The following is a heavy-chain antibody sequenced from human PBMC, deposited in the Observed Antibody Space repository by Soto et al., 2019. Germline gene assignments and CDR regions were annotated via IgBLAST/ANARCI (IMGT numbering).Heavy chain of an antibody. CDR2: IRSKANSYAT. D-gene: IGHD1-1*01. V-gene: IGHV3-73*01. J-gene: IGHJ4*02. CDR1: GFTFSGSA. CDR3: TCRIIRYTTGSIAY. Sequence: GGSLRFSCAASGFTFSGSAMHWVRQASGKGLEWVGRIRSKANSYATAYAASVKGRFTISRDDSKNTAYLQMNSLKTEDTAVYSCTCRIIRYTTGSIAYCDQRTLGTVSP.